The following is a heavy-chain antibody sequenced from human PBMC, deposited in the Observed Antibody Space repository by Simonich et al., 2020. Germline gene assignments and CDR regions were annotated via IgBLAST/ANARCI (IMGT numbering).Heavy chain of an antibody. CDR1: GGSISSSSYY. J-gene: IGHJ4*02. V-gene: IGHV4-39*07. Sequence: QLQLQESGPGLVKPSETLSLTCTVSGGSISSSSYYWGWIRQPPGKGLEWIGSIYHSGSTDYNPSLKSRVTISVDTSKNQFALKLSSVTAADTAVYYCARRYYSTSFDYWGQGTLVTVSS. CDR2: IYHSGST. CDR3: ARRYYSTSFDY. D-gene: IGHD6-6*01.